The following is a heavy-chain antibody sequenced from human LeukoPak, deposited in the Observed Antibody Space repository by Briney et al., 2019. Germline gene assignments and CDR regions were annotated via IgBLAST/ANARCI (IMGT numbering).Heavy chain of an antibody. CDR3: SASFDY. V-gene: IGHV3-30*04. Sequence: GGSLRLSCAASGFTFSSYAMHWVRQAPGKGLEWVAVISYDGSNKYYADSVKGRFTISRDNPKNTLYLQMNSLRAEDTAVYYCSASFDYWGQGTLVTVSS. J-gene: IGHJ4*02. CDR2: ISYDGSNK. CDR1: GFTFSSYA.